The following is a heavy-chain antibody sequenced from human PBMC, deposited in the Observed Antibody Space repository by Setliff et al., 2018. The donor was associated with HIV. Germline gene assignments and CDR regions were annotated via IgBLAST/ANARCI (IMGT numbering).Heavy chain of an antibody. CDR2: IYPSGTI. Sequence: SETLSLTCTVSDASIRNSYWTWIRQPAGKGLEWIGRIYPSGTINYNPSLKSRVTMSVDTSKNQFSLRLTSVSAADTALYYCAGSMGATKGSWFEPWGQGTLVTVSS. V-gene: IGHV4-4*07. CDR1: DASIRNSY. CDR3: AGSMGATKGSWFEP. D-gene: IGHD1-26*01. J-gene: IGHJ5*02.